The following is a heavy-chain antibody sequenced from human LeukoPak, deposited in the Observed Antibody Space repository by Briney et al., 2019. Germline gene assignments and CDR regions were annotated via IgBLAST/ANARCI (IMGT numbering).Heavy chain of an antibody. Sequence: GGSLRLSCAASGFTFSDYYMNWIRQAPGKGLEWVSYISSSGSTIYYADSVKGRFTISRDNAKNSPYLQMNSLRAEDTAVYYCAIGIAAAGIDYWGQGTLVTVSS. D-gene: IGHD6-13*01. J-gene: IGHJ4*02. CDR3: AIGIAAAGIDY. CDR1: GFTFSDYY. CDR2: ISSSGSTI. V-gene: IGHV3-11*01.